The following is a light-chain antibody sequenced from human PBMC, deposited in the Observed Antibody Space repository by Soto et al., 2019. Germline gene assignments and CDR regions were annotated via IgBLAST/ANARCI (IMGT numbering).Light chain of an antibody. CDR1: QSISTY. Sequence: DIQMTQSPSSLSASVGDRVTITCRASQSISTYLNWYQQKPGKAPKLLIYDASSLQSGVPSRFSGSGSGTDFTLTISSLQPEDFATYPCQQSTDAPYTFGQGTKLEI. CDR3: QQSTDAPYT. CDR2: DAS. V-gene: IGKV1-39*01. J-gene: IGKJ2*01.